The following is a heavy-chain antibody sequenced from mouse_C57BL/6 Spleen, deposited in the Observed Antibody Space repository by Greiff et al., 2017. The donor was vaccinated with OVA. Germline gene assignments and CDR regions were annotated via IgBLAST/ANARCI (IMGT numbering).Heavy chain of an antibody. Sequence: VQLQQPGAELVKPGASVKLSCKASGYTFTSYWMQWVKQRPGQGLEWIGEIDPSDSYTNYNQKFKGQATLTVDTSSSTAYMQLSSLTSEDSAVYYCARSTTVVAKDFDVWGTGTTVTVSS. V-gene: IGHV1-50*01. CDR3: ARSTTVVAKDFDV. CDR2: IDPSDSYT. D-gene: IGHD1-1*01. CDR1: GYTFTSYW. J-gene: IGHJ1*03.